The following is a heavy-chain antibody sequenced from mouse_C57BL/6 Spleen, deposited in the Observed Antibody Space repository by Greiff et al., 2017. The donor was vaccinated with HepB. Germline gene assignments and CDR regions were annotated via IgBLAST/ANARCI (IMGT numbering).Heavy chain of an antibody. D-gene: IGHD2-5*01. CDR2: INPSSGYT. CDR3: AYSNPWCAY. V-gene: IGHV1-4*01. Sequence: VQLQQSGAELARPGASVKMSCKASGYTFTSYTMHWVKQRPGQGLEWIGYINPSSGYTTYNQKFKDKATLTADKSSSTAYMQLSSLPSEDSAVYYCAYSNPWCAYWGQGTLVTVSA. CDR1: GYTFTSYT. J-gene: IGHJ3*01.